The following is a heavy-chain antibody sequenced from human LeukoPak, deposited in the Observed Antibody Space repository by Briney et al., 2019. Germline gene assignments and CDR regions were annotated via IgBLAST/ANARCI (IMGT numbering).Heavy chain of an antibody. J-gene: IGHJ4*02. CDR2: IYSGGTT. CDR3: AREMGVSRDY. D-gene: IGHD3-16*01. CDR1: GFIVSDNY. Sequence: GGSLRLSCAASGFIVSDNYMSRVRQAPGKGLEWVSVIYSGGTTYYADSVKGRFTISRDNSKNTVYLQMNSLSAEDTAVYYCAREMGVSRDYWGQGTLVTVSS. V-gene: IGHV3-53*01.